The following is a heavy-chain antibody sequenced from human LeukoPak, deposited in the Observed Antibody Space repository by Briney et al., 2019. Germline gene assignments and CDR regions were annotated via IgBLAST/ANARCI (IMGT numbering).Heavy chain of an antibody. CDR3: AREYILTGYSVYYYYGMDV. V-gene: IGHV4-30-4*01. J-gene: IGHJ6*02. CDR2: IYYSGST. Sequence: PSQTLSLTCTVSGVSISSGDYYWSWIRQPPGKGLEWIGYIYYSGSTYYNPSLKSRVTISVDTSKNQFSLKLSSVTAADTAVYYCAREYILTGYSVYYYYGMDVWGQGTTVTVSS. CDR1: GVSISSGDYY. D-gene: IGHD3-9*01.